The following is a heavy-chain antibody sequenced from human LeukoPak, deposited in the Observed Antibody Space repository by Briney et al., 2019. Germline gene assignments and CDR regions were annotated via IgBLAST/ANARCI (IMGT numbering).Heavy chain of an antibody. V-gene: IGHV3-7*01. CDR1: GINFRGYW. CDR2: MKQDGSEK. J-gene: IGHJ4*02. Sequence: GGSLRLSCAVSGINFRGYWMAWVRQAPGKGLEWVANMKQDGSEKYYVDSVKGRFTISRDNTKNSLYLEMNSLRVEDTAVYYCARDLGHTGYDLYDYWGQGTLVTVSS. CDR3: ARDLGHTGYDLYDY. D-gene: IGHD5-12*01.